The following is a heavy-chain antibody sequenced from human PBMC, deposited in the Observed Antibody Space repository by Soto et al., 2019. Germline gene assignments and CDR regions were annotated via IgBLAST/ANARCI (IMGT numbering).Heavy chain of an antibody. Sequence: SETLSLTCTVSGGSIDNGDHYWSWIRQPPGKGLEWIGYIYYSGSTNYNPSLKSRVTISVDTSKNQFSLKLSSVTAADTAVYYCARHGHDSSGYYFDAFDIWGQGTMVTVSS. CDR2: IYYSGST. D-gene: IGHD3-22*01. V-gene: IGHV4-61*08. CDR3: ARHGHDSSGYYFDAFDI. J-gene: IGHJ3*02. CDR1: GGSIDNGDHY.